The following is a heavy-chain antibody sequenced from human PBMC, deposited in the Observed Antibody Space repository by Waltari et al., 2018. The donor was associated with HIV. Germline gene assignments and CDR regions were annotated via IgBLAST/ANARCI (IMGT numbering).Heavy chain of an antibody. V-gene: IGHV4-39*01. D-gene: IGHD2-15*01. CDR2: IYYSGST. J-gene: IGHJ5*02. Sequence: QLQLQESGPGLVKPSETLSLTCTVSGGSISSSSYYWGWIRQPPGKGLEWIGSIYYSGSTYYNPSLKSRVTISVDTSKNQFSLKLSSVTAADTAVYYCARHGVVVVAATPAWFDPWGQGTLVTVSS. CDR3: ARHGVVVVAATPAWFDP. CDR1: GGSISSSSYY.